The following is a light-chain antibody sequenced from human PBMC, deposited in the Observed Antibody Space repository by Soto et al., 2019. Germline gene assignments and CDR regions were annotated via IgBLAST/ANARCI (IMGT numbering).Light chain of an antibody. Sequence: DIQMTQSPSSLSSSVGDRVTITCRASQSISSWLAWYQQKPGKAPKLLIYDASNLESGVPSRFSGSGSGTDFTLTISSLQPDDFATYYCQQYNSYSPLTFGGGTKVDNK. CDR3: QQYNSYSPLT. CDR2: DAS. V-gene: IGKV1-5*01. J-gene: IGKJ4*01. CDR1: QSISSW.